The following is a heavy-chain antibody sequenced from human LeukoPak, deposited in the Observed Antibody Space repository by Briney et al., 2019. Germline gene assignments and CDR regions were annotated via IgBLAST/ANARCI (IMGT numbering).Heavy chain of an antibody. CDR2: IYHSGST. D-gene: IGHD6-13*01. V-gene: IGHV4-4*02. CDR1: GGSISSSNW. J-gene: IGHJ4*02. Sequence: PSETLSLTCAVSGGSISSSNWWSWVRPPPGKGLEWIGEIYHSGSTIYNPSLRSRVTISVDNSKNQFSLKLSSVTAADTAVYYCARRRVAAAGTRDYWGQGTLVTVSS. CDR3: ARRRVAAAGTRDY.